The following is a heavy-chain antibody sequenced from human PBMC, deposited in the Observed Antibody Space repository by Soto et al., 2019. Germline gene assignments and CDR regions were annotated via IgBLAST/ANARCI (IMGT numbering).Heavy chain of an antibody. CDR3: ARAPRFLEWLLYNDYYYYGMDV. D-gene: IGHD3-3*01. CDR1: GYTFTGYY. V-gene: IGHV1-2*04. J-gene: IGHJ6*02. Sequence: ASVKVSCKASGYTFTGYYMHWVRQAPGQGLEWMGWINPNSGGTNYAQKFQGWVTMTRDTPISTAYMELSRLRSDDTAVYYCARAPRFLEWLLYNDYYYYGMDVWGQGTTVTVSS. CDR2: INPNSGGT.